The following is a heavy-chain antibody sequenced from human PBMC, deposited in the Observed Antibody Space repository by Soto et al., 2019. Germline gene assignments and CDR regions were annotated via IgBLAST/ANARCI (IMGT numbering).Heavy chain of an antibody. Sequence: SETLSLTCAVYGGSFSGYYWSWIRQPPGKGLEWIGEINHSGSTNYNPSLKSRVTISVDTSKNQFSLKLSSVTAADTAVYYCARHSSSITIFGVAHNWFDPWGQGTLVT. CDR3: ARHSSSITIFGVAHNWFDP. V-gene: IGHV4-34*01. CDR1: GGSFSGYY. CDR2: INHSGST. J-gene: IGHJ5*02. D-gene: IGHD3-3*01.